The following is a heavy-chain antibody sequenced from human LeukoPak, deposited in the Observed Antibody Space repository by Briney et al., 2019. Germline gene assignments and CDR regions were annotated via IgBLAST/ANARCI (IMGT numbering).Heavy chain of an antibody. V-gene: IGHV3-23*01. CDR3: AKTKSVLRFLEWSYYFDY. Sequence: GGSLRLSCAASGFTFSSYAMSWVRQAPGKGLEWVSAISGSGGSTYYADSVKGRFTIFRDNSKNTLYLQMNSLRAEDTAVYYCAKTKSVLRFLEWSYYFDYWGQGTLVTVSS. D-gene: IGHD3-3*01. CDR2: ISGSGGST. CDR1: GFTFSSYA. J-gene: IGHJ4*02.